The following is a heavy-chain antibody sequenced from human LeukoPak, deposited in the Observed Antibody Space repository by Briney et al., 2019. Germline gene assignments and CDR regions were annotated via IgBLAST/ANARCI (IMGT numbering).Heavy chain of an antibody. D-gene: IGHD3-10*01. V-gene: IGHV3-30*04. J-gene: IGHJ4*02. CDR1: GFTFTSYA. CDR3: ARADGSGSYYSVPFD. CDR2: ISYDGSNK. Sequence: PGRSQRLSCTASGFTFTSYAMHWLRQAPGKGLEWVAVISYDGSNKYFADSVKGRLTISRDNSKNTLYLQMNSLRTEDAAMYYCARADGSGSYYSVPFDWGQGTLVTVSS.